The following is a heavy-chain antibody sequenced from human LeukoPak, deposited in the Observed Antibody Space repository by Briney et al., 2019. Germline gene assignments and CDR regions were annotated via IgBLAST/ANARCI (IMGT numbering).Heavy chain of an antibody. Sequence: QPGGSLRLSCAASGFTFSSYGMHWVRQAPGKGLEWVAVISYDGSNKYYADSVKGRFTISRDNSKNTLYLQMNSLRAEDTAVYYCVGSSGWLFDYWGQGILVAVSS. J-gene: IGHJ4*02. V-gene: IGHV3-30*03. CDR2: ISYDGSNK. D-gene: IGHD6-19*01. CDR1: GFTFSSYG. CDR3: VGSSGWLFDY.